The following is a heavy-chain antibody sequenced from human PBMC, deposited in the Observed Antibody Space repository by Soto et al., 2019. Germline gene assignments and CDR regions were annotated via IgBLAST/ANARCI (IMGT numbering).Heavy chain of an antibody. Sequence: PGGSLRLSCAASGFTFSSYAMIWVRQAPGKALEWVSAISGSGDSTYYADSVKGRFTVSRDNSKNTLHLQLNSLRVDDTAVYYCAKGRELVVPAAVDSWGQGTLVTVSS. D-gene: IGHD2-2*01. V-gene: IGHV3-23*01. CDR1: GFTFSSYA. J-gene: IGHJ4*02. CDR3: AKGRELVVPAAVDS. CDR2: ISGSGDST.